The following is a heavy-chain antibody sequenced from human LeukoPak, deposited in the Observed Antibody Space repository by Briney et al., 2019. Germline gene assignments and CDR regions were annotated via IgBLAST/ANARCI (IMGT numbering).Heavy chain of an antibody. D-gene: IGHD3-22*01. CDR3: ARVTVVVVFNYFDY. CDR2: IKQDGSEK. J-gene: IGHJ4*02. V-gene: IGHV3-7*01. Sequence: PGGSLRLSCVDSGFTFSSYWMSWVRQAPGKGLEWVANIKQDGSEKYYVDSVKGRFTISRDNAKNSLYLQMNSLRAEDTAVYYCARVTVVVVFNYFDYWGQGTLVTVSS. CDR1: GFTFSSYW.